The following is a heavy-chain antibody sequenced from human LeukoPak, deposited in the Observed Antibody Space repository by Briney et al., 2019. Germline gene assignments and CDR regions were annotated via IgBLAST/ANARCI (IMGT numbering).Heavy chain of an antibody. V-gene: IGHV3-33*01. CDR3: ARDSSVGAYGFDY. J-gene: IGHJ4*02. CDR2: IWYDGSNK. CDR1: GFTFSSYD. Sequence: GSLRLSCAASGFTFSSYDMHWVRQAPGKGLEWVAVIWYDGSNKYYADSVKGRFTISRDNSKNTLYLQVNSLRAEDTAVYYCARDSSVGAYGFDYWGQGTLVTVSS. D-gene: IGHD1-26*01.